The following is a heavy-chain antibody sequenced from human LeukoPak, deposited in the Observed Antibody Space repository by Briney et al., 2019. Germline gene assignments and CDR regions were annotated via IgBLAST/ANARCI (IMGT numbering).Heavy chain of an antibody. J-gene: IGHJ4*02. V-gene: IGHV4-34*01. CDR1: GGSFSGYY. Sequence: PSETLSLTCAVSGGSFSGYYWSWIRQSPGTGLEGFGGFNHSGSTNYNPSLKSRVTISVDTSKNQFTLKLISVTAADTAVYYCARDSLHCNGGRCFHMRVFDYWGQGALVTVSS. CDR2: FNHSGST. D-gene: IGHD2-15*01. CDR3: ARDSLHCNGGRCFHMRVFDY.